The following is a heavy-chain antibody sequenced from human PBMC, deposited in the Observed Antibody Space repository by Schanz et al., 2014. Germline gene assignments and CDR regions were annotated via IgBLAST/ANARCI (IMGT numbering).Heavy chain of an antibody. CDR2: IKQDGSER. D-gene: IGHD5-12*01. CDR1: GFTFSSYW. Sequence: EVQLVESGGGLVQPGGSLRLSCAASGFTFSSYWMSWVRQAPGKGLEWVANIKQDGSERYYVDSVKGRFTISRDNAKNSLYLQMSSLRAEDTAVYYCVRIYSGYSGGYLDYWGQGTLVTVSS. CDR3: VRIYSGYSGGYLDY. V-gene: IGHV3-7*01. J-gene: IGHJ4*02.